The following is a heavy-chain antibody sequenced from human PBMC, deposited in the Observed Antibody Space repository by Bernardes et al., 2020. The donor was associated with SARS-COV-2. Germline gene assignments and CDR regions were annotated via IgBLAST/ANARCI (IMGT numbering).Heavy chain of an antibody. CDR2: IYYSGST. CDR3: ARESSTVTTFGRYFDY. Sequence: SETMSLTCTVSGGSISSGGYYWSWIRQHPGKGLEWIGYIYYSGSTYYNPSLKSRVTISVDTSKNQFSLKLSSVTAADTAVYYCARESSTVTTFGRYFDYWGQGTLVTVSS. D-gene: IGHD4-4*01. V-gene: IGHV4-31*03. J-gene: IGHJ4*02. CDR1: GGSISSGGYY.